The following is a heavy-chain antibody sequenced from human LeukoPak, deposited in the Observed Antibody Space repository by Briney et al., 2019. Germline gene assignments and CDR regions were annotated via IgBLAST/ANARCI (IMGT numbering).Heavy chain of an antibody. J-gene: IGHJ4*02. CDR2: IYYSGST. Sequence: SETLSLTCTVSGGSISSYYWIWIRQPPGKGLEWIGYIYYSGSTNYNSSLKSRVTISVDTSKNQFSLKLSSVTAADTAVYYCARGRYSYVPFDYWGQGTLVTVSS. D-gene: IGHD5-18*01. V-gene: IGHV4-59*01. CDR1: GGSISSYY. CDR3: ARGRYSYVPFDY.